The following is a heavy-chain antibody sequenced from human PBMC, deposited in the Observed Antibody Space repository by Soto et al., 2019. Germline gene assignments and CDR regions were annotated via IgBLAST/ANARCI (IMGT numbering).Heavy chain of an antibody. CDR1: GGTFSSYA. Sequence: QVQLVQSGAEVKKPGSSVKVSCKASGGTFSSYAISWVRQAPGQGLEWMGGIIPIFGTANYAQKFQGRVTITADESTSTAYMERSSLRSEDTAVYYCARASAYCSGGSCLMVHFDYWGHGTLVTVSS. CDR2: IIPIFGTA. CDR3: ARASAYCSGGSCLMVHFDY. V-gene: IGHV1-69*01. J-gene: IGHJ4*01. D-gene: IGHD2-15*01.